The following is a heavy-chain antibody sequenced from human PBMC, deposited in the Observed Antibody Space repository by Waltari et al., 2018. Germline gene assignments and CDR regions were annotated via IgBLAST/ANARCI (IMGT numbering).Heavy chain of an antibody. D-gene: IGHD6-13*01. CDR3: VRENIAAAGLES. CDR2: INSDGSST. V-gene: IGHV3-74*01. CDR1: GFIFSTYW. J-gene: IGHJ4*02. Sequence: GGSLRLSCVASGFIFSTYWMDWVRQAPGKGLVWVSRINSDGSSTTYADSVKGRFTISRDNAKNTLYLHMSSLRAEDTAVYYCVRENIAAAGLESWGQGTLVTVSS.